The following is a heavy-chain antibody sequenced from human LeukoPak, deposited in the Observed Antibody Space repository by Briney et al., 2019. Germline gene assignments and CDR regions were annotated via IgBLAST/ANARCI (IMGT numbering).Heavy chain of an antibody. J-gene: IGHJ5*02. D-gene: IGHD4-11*01. V-gene: IGHV3-21*01. Sequence: GGSLRLSCAASGFTFSSYSMTWVRQAPGKGLEWVSSISSSSSYIYYADSVKGRFTISRDNAKNSLYLQMNSLRAEDTAVYYCARKTTGGDNWFDPWGQGTLVTVSS. CDR1: GFTFSSYS. CDR2: ISSSSSYI. CDR3: ARKTTGGDNWFDP.